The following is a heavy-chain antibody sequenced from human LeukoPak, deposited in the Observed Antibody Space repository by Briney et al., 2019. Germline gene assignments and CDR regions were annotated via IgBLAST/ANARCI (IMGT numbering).Heavy chain of an antibody. CDR2: VTGSGGST. J-gene: IGHJ3*02. CDR1: GFTFSSYA. Sequence: PGGSLRLSCAASGFTFSSYALSWVRQAPGKGLEWVSGVTGSGGSTYYADSVKGRFTISRDNSKNALYLQMNSLRAEDTAVYYCARDRATGAFDIWGQGTMVTVSS. D-gene: IGHD3-9*01. V-gene: IGHV3-23*01. CDR3: ARDRATGAFDI.